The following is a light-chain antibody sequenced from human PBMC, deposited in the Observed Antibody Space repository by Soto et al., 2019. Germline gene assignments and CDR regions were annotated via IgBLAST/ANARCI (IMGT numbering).Light chain of an antibody. Sequence: IQMTQSPSSLPASVGDRVTITCRASQSTSSYLNWYQQKPGKAPKLLISAASSLQSGVPSRFSGSGSGTDFTLTISSLQPEDFATYFCQQSYSTPYTFGQGTTLEIK. CDR2: AAS. V-gene: IGKV1-39*01. J-gene: IGKJ2*01. CDR1: QSTSSY. CDR3: QQSYSTPYT.